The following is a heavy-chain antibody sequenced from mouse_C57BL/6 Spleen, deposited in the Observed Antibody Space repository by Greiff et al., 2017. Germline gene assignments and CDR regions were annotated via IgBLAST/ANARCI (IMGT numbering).Heavy chain of an antibody. J-gene: IGHJ4*01. CDR3: ARIEYAMDY. V-gene: IGHV2-2*01. CDR2: IWSGGST. Sequence: QVQLQQSGPGLVQPSPSLSITCTVSGFSLTSYGVHWVRQSPGKGLEWLGVIWSGGSTDYNAAFISRLSISKDNSKSQVFFKMNSLQADDTAIYYCARIEYAMDYWGQGTSVTVSS. CDR1: GFSLTSYG.